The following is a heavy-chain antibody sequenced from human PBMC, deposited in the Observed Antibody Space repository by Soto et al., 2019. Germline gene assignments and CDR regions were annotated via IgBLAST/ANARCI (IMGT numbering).Heavy chain of an antibody. CDR3: ARESAGSHKNNWFDP. CDR1: GGSFSGYY. D-gene: IGHD3-10*01. CDR2: INHSGST. Sequence: SETLSLTCAVYGGSFSGYYWTWIRQPPGTGLEWIGEINHSGSTYYNPSLKSRVTLSLDTSRNQLFLQLNSVTAADTAMYYCARESAGSHKNNWFDPWGQGTLVTVSS. V-gene: IGHV4-34*01. J-gene: IGHJ5*02.